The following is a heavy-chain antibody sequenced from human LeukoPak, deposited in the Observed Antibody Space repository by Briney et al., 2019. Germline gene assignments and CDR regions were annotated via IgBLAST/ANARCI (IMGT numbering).Heavy chain of an antibody. V-gene: IGHV3-11*04. Sequence: GGSLRLSCAASGFTFSDYYMSWIRQAPGKGLEWVSYISSIVSTIYYADSVKGRFTISRDNAKNTLYLQMNSLRAEDTAVYYCARETRGTAAVYWGQGTLVTVSS. CDR2: ISSIVSTI. CDR3: ARETRGTAAVY. D-gene: IGHD6-25*01. CDR1: GFTFSDYY. J-gene: IGHJ4*02.